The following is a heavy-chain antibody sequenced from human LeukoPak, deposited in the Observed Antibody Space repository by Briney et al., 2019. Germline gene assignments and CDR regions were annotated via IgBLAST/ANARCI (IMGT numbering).Heavy chain of an antibody. CDR3: ARLLYYYDSSGYYPFDY. CDR1: GGSISSSSYY. V-gene: IGHV4-39*01. J-gene: IGHJ4*02. CDR2: IYYSGST. D-gene: IGHD3-22*01. Sequence: SETLSLTCTVSGGSISSSSYYWGWIRQPPGKGLEWIGSIYYSGSTYYNPSLKSRVTISVDTSKNQFSLKLSSVTAADTAVYYCARLLYYYDSSGYYPFDYWGQGTLVTVSS.